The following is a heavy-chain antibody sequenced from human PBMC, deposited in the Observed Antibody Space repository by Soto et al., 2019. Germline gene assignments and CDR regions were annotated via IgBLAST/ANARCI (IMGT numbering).Heavy chain of an antibody. J-gene: IGHJ3*02. Sequence: GGSLRLSCAASGFTFRSYAMSWVRQAPGKGLEWVSAISGSGGSTYYVDSVKGRFTISRDNSKNTLYLQMNSLRAEDTAVYYCAKIPHSSSWYLDAFDIWGQGTMVTVSS. CDR2: ISGSGGST. V-gene: IGHV3-23*01. CDR1: GFTFRSYA. D-gene: IGHD6-13*01. CDR3: AKIPHSSSWYLDAFDI.